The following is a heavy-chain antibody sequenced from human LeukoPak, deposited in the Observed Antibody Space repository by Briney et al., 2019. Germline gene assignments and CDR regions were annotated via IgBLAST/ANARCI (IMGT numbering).Heavy chain of an antibody. V-gene: IGHV3-23*01. CDR3: AKGGGDYVWGSYRHLSYFDY. CDR2: ISGSGGST. Sequence: GGSLRLSCAASGFTFSSYAMSWVRQAPGKGLECVSAISGSGGSTYYADSVKGRFTISRDNSKNTLYPQMNSLRGEDTAVYYCAKGGGDYVWGSYRHLSYFDYWGQGTLVTVSS. D-gene: IGHD3-16*02. J-gene: IGHJ4*02. CDR1: GFTFSSYA.